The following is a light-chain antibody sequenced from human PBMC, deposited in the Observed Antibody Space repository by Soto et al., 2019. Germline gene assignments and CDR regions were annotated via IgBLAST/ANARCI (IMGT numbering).Light chain of an antibody. CDR3: QERSGWPRGT. V-gene: IGKV3D-20*02. Sequence: DIVLTQSPGTLSLSPGEGATLSCRASQSVSSRFLAWYQQKPGQAPRLLMYGASSRATGIPDRFSGTGSGTDFTLTISRLEPEDFAVYYCQERSGWPRGTFGGGTKVEIK. CDR2: GAS. CDR1: QSVSSRF. J-gene: IGKJ4*01.